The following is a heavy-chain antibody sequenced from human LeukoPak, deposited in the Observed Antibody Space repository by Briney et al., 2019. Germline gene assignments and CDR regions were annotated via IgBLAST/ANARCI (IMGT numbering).Heavy chain of an antibody. CDR2: IYYSGST. CDR1: GGSISSSSYY. D-gene: IGHD2-21*01. CDR3: ARQHIGKKAYMDV. V-gene: IGHV4-39*01. J-gene: IGHJ6*03. Sequence: SETLSLTCIVSGGSISSSSYYWGWIRRPPGRGLEWIGSIYYSGSTYYNPSLKSRVTISVDTSKNQFSLKLSSVTAADTAVYYCARQHIGKKAYMDVWGKGTTVTVSS.